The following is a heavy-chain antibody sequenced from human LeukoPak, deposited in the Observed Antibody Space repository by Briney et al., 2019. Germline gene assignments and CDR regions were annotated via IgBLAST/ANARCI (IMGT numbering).Heavy chain of an antibody. V-gene: IGHV3-23*01. CDR2: ISGSGGST. D-gene: IGHD3-16*02. J-gene: IGHJ3*02. Sequence: GGSLRLSCAASGFTFSSYAMSWVRQAPGKGPEWVSAISGSGGSTYYADSVKGRFTISRDNSKNTLYLQMNSLRAEDTAVYYCAKVNDYVWGSYRYPDAFDIWGQGTMVTVSS. CDR3: AKVNDYVWGSYRYPDAFDI. CDR1: GFTFSSYA.